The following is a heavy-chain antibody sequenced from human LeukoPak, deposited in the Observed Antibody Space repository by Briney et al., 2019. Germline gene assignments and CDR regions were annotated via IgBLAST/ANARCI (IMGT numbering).Heavy chain of an antibody. V-gene: IGHV4-59*08. Sequence: SETLSLTCSVSGGSVSNYYWSWIRQPPGKGLEWIGYVYYTGSINYNPSLKSRVTMFEDKSKNQFSLRLYSVTVADTAVYYCARQAIYGGGSDYWGQGTLVTVSS. J-gene: IGHJ4*02. CDR1: GGSVSNYY. CDR3: ARQAIYGGGSDY. CDR2: VYYTGSI. D-gene: IGHD4-23*01.